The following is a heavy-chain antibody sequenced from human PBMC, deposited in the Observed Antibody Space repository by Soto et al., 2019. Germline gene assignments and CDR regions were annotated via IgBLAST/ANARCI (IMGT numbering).Heavy chain of an antibody. CDR1: GGTFSSYA. CDR2: IIPIFGTA. V-gene: IGHV1-69*06. J-gene: IGHJ5*02. CDR3: ARALGYCSGGSCYFNWFDP. D-gene: IGHD2-15*01. Sequence: SVKVSCKASGGTFSSYAISWVRQAPGQGLEWMGGIIPIFGTANYAQKFQGRVTITADKSTSTAYMELSSLRSEDTAVYYCARALGYCSGGSCYFNWFDPWGQGTLVTVSS.